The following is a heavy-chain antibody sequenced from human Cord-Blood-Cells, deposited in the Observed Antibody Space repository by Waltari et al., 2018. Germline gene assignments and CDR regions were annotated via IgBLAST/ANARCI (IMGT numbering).Heavy chain of an antibody. Sequence: QVQLQQWGAGLLKPSETLSLTCAVYGGSFSGNYWTWIRQPPGKGLRGSWEINHSGSTNYHPSLKGRVTISVDTSKNQFSLKLSSVPAADTAVYYCARHSGSYNYFDYWGQGTLVTVSS. J-gene: IGHJ4*02. CDR3: ARHSGSYNYFDY. CDR2: INHSGST. CDR1: GGSFSGNY. D-gene: IGHD1-26*01. V-gene: IGHV4-34*01.